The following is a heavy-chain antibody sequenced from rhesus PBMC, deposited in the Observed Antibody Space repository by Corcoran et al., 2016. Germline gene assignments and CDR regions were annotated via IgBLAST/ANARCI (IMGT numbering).Heavy chain of an antibody. CDR1: GGSISSSY. Sequence: QLQLQESGPGLVKPSETLSVTCAVSGGSISSSYWSWIGEATGKGLEWIGYISGSGSSTNYNPSLKSRVTLTEETSKNQLALKLSSVTAADTAVYYCASVAAADDAFDFWGQGLRVTVSS. V-gene: IGHV4-169*02. CDR3: ASVAAADDAFDF. J-gene: IGHJ3*01. D-gene: IGHD6-25*01. CDR2: ISGSGSST.